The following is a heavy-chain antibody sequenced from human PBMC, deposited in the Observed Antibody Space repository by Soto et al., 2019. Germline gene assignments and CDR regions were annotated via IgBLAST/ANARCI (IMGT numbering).Heavy chain of an antibody. V-gene: IGHV1-69*01. CDR3: ARVRITFGGVRGYYFDY. D-gene: IGHD3-16*01. CDR1: GGTFSSYA. Sequence: QVQLVQSGAEVKKPGSSVKVSCTASGGTFSSYAISWVRQAPGQGLEWMGGIIPIFGTANYAQKFQGRVTITADESTSTAYMELSSLRSEDTAVYYCARVRITFGGVRGYYFDYWGQGTLVTVSS. J-gene: IGHJ4*02. CDR2: IIPIFGTA.